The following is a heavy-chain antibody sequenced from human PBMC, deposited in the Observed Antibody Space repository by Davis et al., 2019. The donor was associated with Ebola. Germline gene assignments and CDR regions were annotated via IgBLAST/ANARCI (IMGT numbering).Heavy chain of an antibody. J-gene: IGHJ3*02. Sequence: GESLKISCAVSGFTFSSYAMHWVRQAPGKGLEWVAVISYDGSDKYYADSVKGRFTISRDNSKNTLYLQMNSLRAEDTAVYYCARASDCTGGVCYRDDAFDIWGQGTMVTVSS. V-gene: IGHV3-30-3*01. D-gene: IGHD2-8*02. CDR3: ARASDCTGGVCYRDDAFDI. CDR2: ISYDGSDK. CDR1: GFTFSSYA.